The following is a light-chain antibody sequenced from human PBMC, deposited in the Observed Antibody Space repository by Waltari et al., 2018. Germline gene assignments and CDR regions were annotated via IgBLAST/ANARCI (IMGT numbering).Light chain of an antibody. Sequence: QSALTQPRSVSGSPGQSVPISCTGTSSAVGGYKYFSWYQQYPGKAPKLMISDVTERPSGVPDRFSGSKSGNTASLTISGLQAEDEGDYYCCSYAGGDTVVFGGGTKLTVL. V-gene: IGLV2-11*01. CDR3: CSYAGGDTVV. J-gene: IGLJ2*01. CDR2: DVT. CDR1: SSAVGGYKY.